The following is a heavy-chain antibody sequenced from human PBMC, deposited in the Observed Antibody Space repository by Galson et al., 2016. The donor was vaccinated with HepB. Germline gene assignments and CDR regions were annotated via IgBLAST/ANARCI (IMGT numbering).Heavy chain of an antibody. V-gene: IGHV3-43*02. Sequence: SLRLSCAASGFISDDYAMHWVRQAPGKGLEWVSLITGDGGTTYYADSVKGRFTISRDNSKNSLYLQMNSLRPEDTALYYCAKLRLWGDYYGMDVWGQGTTVTVSS. CDR2: ITGDGGTT. J-gene: IGHJ6*02. CDR1: GFISDDYA. CDR3: AKLRLWGDYYGMDV. D-gene: IGHD3-3*01.